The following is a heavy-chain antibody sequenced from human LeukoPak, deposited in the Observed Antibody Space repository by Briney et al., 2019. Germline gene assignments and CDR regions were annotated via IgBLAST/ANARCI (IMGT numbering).Heavy chain of an antibody. J-gene: IGHJ4*02. Sequence: SETLSLTCTVSGGSISTYYWSWTRQPPGKGLEWIGYIYYSGSTNYNPSLKSRVTISVDPSKNQFSLKLSSMTAADTAVYYCARSPRGNYPNFDYWGQGTLVTVSS. V-gene: IGHV4-59*01. CDR2: IYYSGST. D-gene: IGHD1-26*01. CDR3: ARSPRGNYPNFDY. CDR1: GGSISTYY.